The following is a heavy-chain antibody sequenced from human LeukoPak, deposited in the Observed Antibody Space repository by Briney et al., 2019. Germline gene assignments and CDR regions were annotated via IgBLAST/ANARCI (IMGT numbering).Heavy chain of an antibody. D-gene: IGHD6-6*01. CDR1: GYTFTGYY. CDR2: IDPNSGGT. CDR3: ARWSSSSSVEGV. V-gene: IGHV1-2*02. Sequence: ASVKVSCKASGYTFTGYYMHWVRQAPGQGLEWMGWIDPNSGGTNYAQKFQGRVTMTRDTSISTAYMELSRLRSDDTAVYYCARWSSSSSVEGVWGQGTTVTVSS. J-gene: IGHJ6*02.